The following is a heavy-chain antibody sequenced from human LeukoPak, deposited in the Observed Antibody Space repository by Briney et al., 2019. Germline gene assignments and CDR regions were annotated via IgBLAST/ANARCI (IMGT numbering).Heavy chain of an antibody. CDR3: TRDHYYFYFDF. J-gene: IGHJ4*02. CDR1: GFTLGDYT. CDR2: IRSKASGGTT. D-gene: IGHD2/OR15-2a*01. Sequence: GGSLRLSCTASGFTLGDYTMSWFRQAPGKGLEWVGFIRSKASGGTTEYAASVKGRFTISRDDSKTIAYLHMNGLQTDDTAVYYCTRDHYYFYFDFWGQGTLVTVSS. V-gene: IGHV3-49*03.